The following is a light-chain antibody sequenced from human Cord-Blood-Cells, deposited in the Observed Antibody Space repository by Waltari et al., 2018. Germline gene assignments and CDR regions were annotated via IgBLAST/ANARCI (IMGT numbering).Light chain of an antibody. CDR1: QGISSY. CDR2: AAS. Sequence: DIQLTQSPSFLSASVGDRVTITCRASQGISSYLAWYQQKPGKAPKLLIYAASTLQSGVPSRFSGSGSGTEFTLTISILQPEDFATYYFQQLNSYPFGPGTKVDIK. CDR3: QQLNSYP. V-gene: IGKV1-9*01. J-gene: IGKJ3*01.